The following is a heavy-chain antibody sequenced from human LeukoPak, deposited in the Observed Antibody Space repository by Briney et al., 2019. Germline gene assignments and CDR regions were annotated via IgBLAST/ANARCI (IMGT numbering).Heavy chain of an antibody. V-gene: IGHV4-34*01. CDR2: INHSGST. CDR1: GGSFSGYY. J-gene: IGHJ3*02. Sequence: TPSETLSLTCAVYGGSFSGYYWSWIRQPPGEGLEWIGEINHSGSTNYNPSLKSRVTISVDTSKNQFSLKLSSVTAADTAVYYCARDTYYYDSSGYGAFDIWGQGTMVTVSS. D-gene: IGHD3-22*01. CDR3: ARDTYYYDSSGYGAFDI.